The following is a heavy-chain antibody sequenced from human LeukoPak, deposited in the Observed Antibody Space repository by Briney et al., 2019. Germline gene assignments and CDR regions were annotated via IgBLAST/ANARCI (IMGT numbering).Heavy chain of an antibody. CDR2: ISGSGGGT. CDR3: AKDTVVVPVAVDY. J-gene: IGHJ4*02. Sequence: GGSLRLSCATSGFTFSSYAMSWVRQAPGKGLEWVSAISGSGGGTYYADSVKGRFTISRDNSKNTLYLQMNSLRAEDTAVYYCAKDTVVVPVAVDYWGQGALVTVSS. D-gene: IGHD2-2*01. V-gene: IGHV3-23*01. CDR1: GFTFSSYA.